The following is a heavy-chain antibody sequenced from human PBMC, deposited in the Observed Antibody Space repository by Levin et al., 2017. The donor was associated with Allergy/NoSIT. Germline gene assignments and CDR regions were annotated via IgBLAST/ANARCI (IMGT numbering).Heavy chain of an antibody. CDR3: ARFMSRTHTFDY. D-gene: IGHD5/OR15-5a*01. CDR1: GFTFSSYW. V-gene: IGHV3-7*01. Sequence: SCAASGFTFSSYWMSWVRQAPGKGREGVASIKQLGSEKYYVDSVKGRFTISRENAKNSLYLQMSSLRAEDTAVYYCARFMSRTHTFDYWGQGTLVTVSS. J-gene: IGHJ4*02. CDR2: IKQLGSEK.